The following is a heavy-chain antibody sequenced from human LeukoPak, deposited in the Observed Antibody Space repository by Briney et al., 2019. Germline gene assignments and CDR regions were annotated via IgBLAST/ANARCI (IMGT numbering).Heavy chain of an antibody. D-gene: IGHD6-19*01. Sequence: SETLSLTCAVSGDSITSTNWWTWVRQPPGKGLEWIGEIYHSGSTNYNPSLKSRVTISLDRPRNQFSLRLNSVTAADTAVYYCARGGNSAWYFDYWGQGTLVTVSS. CDR1: GDSITSTNW. CDR3: ARGGNSAWYFDY. V-gene: IGHV4-4*02. J-gene: IGHJ4*02. CDR2: IYHSGST.